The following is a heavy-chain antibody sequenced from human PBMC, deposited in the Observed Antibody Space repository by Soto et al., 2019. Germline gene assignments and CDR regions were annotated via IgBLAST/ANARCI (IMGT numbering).Heavy chain of an antibody. CDR3: ARGYSSSWYSDYYYYYMDV. D-gene: IGHD6-13*01. V-gene: IGHV3-64*01. CDR1: GFTFSSYA. Sequence: EVQLVESGGGLVQPGGSLRLSCAASGFTFSSYAMHWVRQAPGRGLEYVSAISSNGGSTYYANSVKGRFTISRDNSKNTLYLQMGSLGAEDFAVYYCARGYSSSWYSDYYYYYMDVWGKGTTVTVSS. J-gene: IGHJ6*03. CDR2: ISSNGGST.